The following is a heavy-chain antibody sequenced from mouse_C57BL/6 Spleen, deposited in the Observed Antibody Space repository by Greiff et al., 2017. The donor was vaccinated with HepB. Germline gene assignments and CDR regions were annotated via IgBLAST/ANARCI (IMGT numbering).Heavy chain of an antibody. Sequence: SGPVLVKPGASVKMSCKASGYTFTDYYMNWVKQSHGKSLEWIGVINPYNGGTSYNQKFKGKATLTVDKSSSTAYMELNSLTSEDSAVYYCAYGSSYWYFDVWGTGTTVTVSS. D-gene: IGHD1-1*01. CDR2: INPYNGGT. CDR1: GYTFTDYY. CDR3: AYGSSYWYFDV. V-gene: IGHV1-19*01. J-gene: IGHJ1*03.